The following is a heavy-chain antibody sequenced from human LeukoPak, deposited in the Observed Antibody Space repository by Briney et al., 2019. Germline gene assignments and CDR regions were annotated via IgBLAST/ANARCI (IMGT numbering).Heavy chain of an antibody. Sequence: PSETLSLTCTVSGYSISTGYYWDWIRQPPGKGLEWIGYIYYSGSTNYNPSLKSRVTISVDTSKNQFSLKLSSVTAADTAVYYCARGDYSNYAHYYYYYMDVWGKGTTVTVSS. J-gene: IGHJ6*03. D-gene: IGHD4-11*01. CDR3: ARGDYSNYAHYYYYYMDV. CDR2: IYYSGST. V-gene: IGHV4-61*01. CDR1: GYSISTGYY.